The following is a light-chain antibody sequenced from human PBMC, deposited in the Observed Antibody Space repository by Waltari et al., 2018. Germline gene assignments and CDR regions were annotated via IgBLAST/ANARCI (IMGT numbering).Light chain of an antibody. J-gene: IGKJ1*01. CDR3: QQSYSFTRT. CDR1: KTISRY. CDR2: ATS. Sequence: DIQMTQSPSSLSASVGDRVTITCRASKTISRYLNWYQQKPGKAPNLLIYATSSLQSGVPSSFSGSESGRDFTLIITILQPEDFATYFCQQSYSFTRTFGQGTKVEIK. V-gene: IGKV1-39*01.